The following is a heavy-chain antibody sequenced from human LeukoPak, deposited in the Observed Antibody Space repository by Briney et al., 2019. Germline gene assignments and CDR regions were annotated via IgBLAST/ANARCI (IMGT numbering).Heavy chain of an antibody. J-gene: IGHJ4*02. CDR1: GGSISSYY. V-gene: IGHV4-59*01. CDR3: ASLSTMIDYYFDY. CDR2: IYYSGST. D-gene: IGHD3-22*01. Sequence: PSETLSLTCTVSGGSISSYYWSWIRQPPGKGLEWIGYIYYSGSTNYNPSLKSRVTISVDTSKNQFSLKLSSATAADTAVYYCASLSTMIDYYFDYWGQGTLVTVSS.